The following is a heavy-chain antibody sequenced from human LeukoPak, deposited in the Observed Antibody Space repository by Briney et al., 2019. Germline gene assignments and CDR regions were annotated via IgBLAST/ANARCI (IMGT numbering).Heavy chain of an antibody. Sequence: SVKVSCKATGGTFSSYAISWVRQAPGQGLEWMGGIIPIFGTANYAQKFQGRVTITADESTSTAYMELSSLRSEDTAVYYCARGPLDSSSWYGTYFDYWGQGTLVTVSS. CDR3: ARGPLDSSSWYGTYFDY. D-gene: IGHD6-13*01. CDR2: IIPIFGTA. J-gene: IGHJ4*02. V-gene: IGHV1-69*13. CDR1: GGTFSSYA.